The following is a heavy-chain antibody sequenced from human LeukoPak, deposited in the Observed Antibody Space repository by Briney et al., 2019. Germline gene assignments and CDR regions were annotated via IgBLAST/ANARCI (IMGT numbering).Heavy chain of an antibody. J-gene: IGHJ4*02. CDR1: GFTFSSHA. D-gene: IGHD2-2*01. Sequence: GGSLRLSCAGSGFTFSSHAMSWVRQAPGKGLEWVSAVSGSGDRTYYADSVKGRFTTSRDYSKNTLSLQMNSLRAEDTALYYCAKSDCSSIYCYVLDYWGQGTLVTVSS. V-gene: IGHV3-23*01. CDR2: VSGSGDRT. CDR3: AKSDCSSIYCYVLDY.